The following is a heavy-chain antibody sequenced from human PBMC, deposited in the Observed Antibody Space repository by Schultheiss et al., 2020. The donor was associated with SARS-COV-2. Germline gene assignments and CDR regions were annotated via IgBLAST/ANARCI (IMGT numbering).Heavy chain of an antibody. CDR1: GASISSYY. CDR2: IYYSGST. V-gene: IGHV4-59*12. CDR3: AKEGAGYVGY. J-gene: IGHJ4*02. Sequence: SQTLSLTCSVSGASISSYYWTWLRQPPGKGLEWIGYIYYSGSTNYSPSLKSRVTMSVDTSKNQFSLKLSSVTAADTAVYYCAKEGAGYVGYWGQGTLVTVSS. D-gene: IGHD1-14*01.